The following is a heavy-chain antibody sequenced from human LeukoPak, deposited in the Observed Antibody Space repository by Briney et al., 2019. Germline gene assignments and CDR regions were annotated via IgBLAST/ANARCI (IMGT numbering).Heavy chain of an antibody. Sequence: PGGSLRLSCAASGFTFSSYGMHWVRPAPGKGLVWVSRIKSDGSTNYADSVKGRFTISRDNAKNTLSLQMNSLRAEDTGVYYCARAPSEIGGYYPEYFRHWGQGTLVTVSS. J-gene: IGHJ1*01. V-gene: IGHV3-74*01. CDR3: ARAPSEIGGYYPEYFRH. CDR1: GFTFSSYG. CDR2: IKSDGST. D-gene: IGHD3-22*01.